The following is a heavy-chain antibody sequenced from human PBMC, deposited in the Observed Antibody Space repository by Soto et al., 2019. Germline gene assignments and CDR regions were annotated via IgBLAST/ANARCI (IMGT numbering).Heavy chain of an antibody. CDR3: AREYCSGGSCYGENVFDM. CDR1: GFIFTFYS. Sequence: GGSLRVSCAASGFIFTFYSMNWVRQAPGKGLEWVSSISSSGSYIYYADSVKGRFTISRDNAKNSLYLQMNGLRAEDAAVYYCAREYCSGGSCYGENVFDMWGQGTMVTVSS. V-gene: IGHV3-21*01. J-gene: IGHJ3*02. CDR2: ISSSGSYI. D-gene: IGHD2-15*01.